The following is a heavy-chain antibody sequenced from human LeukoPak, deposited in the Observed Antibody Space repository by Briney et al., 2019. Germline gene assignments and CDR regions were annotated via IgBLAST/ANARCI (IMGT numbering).Heavy chain of an antibody. V-gene: IGHV4-59*01. CDR1: GDSISGYY. Sequence: SETLSLTCTVSGDSISGYYWSWIRQPAGKGLGWIAFIHSRGTTNYNPSLKILVSISVDTSNNQFSLNVNSVAAADTAVYYCARGGASSEWFDPWGQGTLVTVSS. J-gene: IGHJ5*02. CDR2: IHSRGTT. CDR3: ARGGASSEWFDP. D-gene: IGHD6-25*01.